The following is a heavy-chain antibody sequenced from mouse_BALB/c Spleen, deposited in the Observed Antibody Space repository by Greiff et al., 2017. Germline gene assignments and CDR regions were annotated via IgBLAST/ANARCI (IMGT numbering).Heavy chain of an antibody. CDR1: GYSITSDYA. J-gene: IGHJ2*01. Sequence: VQLKQSGPGLVKPSQSLSLTCTVTGYSITSDYAWNWIRQFPGNKLEWMGYISYSGSTSYNPSLKSRISITRDTSKNQFFLQLNSVTTEDTATYYCARWLRYYFDYWGQGTTLTVSS. V-gene: IGHV3-2*02. CDR3: ARWLRYYFDY. D-gene: IGHD2-2*01. CDR2: ISYSGST.